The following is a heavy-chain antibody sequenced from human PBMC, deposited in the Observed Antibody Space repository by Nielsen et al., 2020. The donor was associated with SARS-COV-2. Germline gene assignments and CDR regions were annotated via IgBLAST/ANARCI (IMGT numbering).Heavy chain of an antibody. J-gene: IGHJ4*02. V-gene: IGHV3-53*01. D-gene: IGHD6-13*01. Sequence: GGSLRLSCAASEFTVSSNYMSWVRQAPGKGLEWVSVIYSGGSTYYADSVKGRFTISRDNSKNTLYLQMNSLRAEDTAVYYCARGGQLANYWGQGTLVTVSS. CDR3: ARGGQLANY. CDR1: EFTVSSNY. CDR2: IYSGGST.